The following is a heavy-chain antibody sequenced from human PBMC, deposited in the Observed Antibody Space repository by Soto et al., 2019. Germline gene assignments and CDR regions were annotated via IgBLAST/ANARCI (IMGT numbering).Heavy chain of an antibody. CDR2: ISAYNGNT. D-gene: IGHD3-22*01. V-gene: IGHV1-18*01. J-gene: IGHJ4*02. CDR3: ARAAYYYDSSGYYFDY. CDR1: GYTFTSYG. Sequence: QVQLVQSGAEVKKPGASVKVSCKASGYTFTSYGISWVRQAPGQGLEWMGWISAYNGNTNYAQKLQGRVTMTTDTPTSTACMELRSLRSDYTDVYYCARAAYYYDSSGYYFDYWGQGTLVTVSS.